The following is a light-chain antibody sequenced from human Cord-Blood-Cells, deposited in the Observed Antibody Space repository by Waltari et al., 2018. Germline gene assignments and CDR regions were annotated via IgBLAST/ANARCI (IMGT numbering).Light chain of an antibody. V-gene: IGLV8-61*01. CDR3: VLYMGSGISR. Sequence: QTVVTQEPSFSVSPGGTVTLTCGLSSGSVSTSYYPNWYQQTPGQAPRTLFYITTTRSSGVPDRFSGSILGNKAALTITGAQADDESDYYCVLYMGSGISRFGGGTKLTVL. J-gene: IGLJ3*02. CDR2: ITT. CDR1: SGSVSTSYY.